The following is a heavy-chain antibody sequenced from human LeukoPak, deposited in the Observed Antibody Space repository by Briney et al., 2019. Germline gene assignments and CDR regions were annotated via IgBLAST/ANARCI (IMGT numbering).Heavy chain of an antibody. J-gene: IGHJ6*02. V-gene: IGHV3-30*02. CDR3: AKGELWTYYYYYYGMDV. D-gene: IGHD3-16*01. CDR2: IRYDGSNK. CDR1: GFTFSSYS. Sequence: PGGSLRLSCAASGFTFSSYSMNWVRQAPGKGLEWVAFIRYDGSNKYYADSVKGRFTISRDDSKNTLYLQMNSLRAEDTAVYYCAKGELWTYYYYYYGMDVWGQGTTVTVSS.